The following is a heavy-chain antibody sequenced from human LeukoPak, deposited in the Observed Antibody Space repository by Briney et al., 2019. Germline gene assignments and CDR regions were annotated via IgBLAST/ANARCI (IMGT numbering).Heavy chain of an antibody. V-gene: IGHV1-69*04. CDR3: ARDRSSSWSHTARYHFDY. Sequence: SVKVSCKASGGTFSSYAISWVRQAPGQGLEWMGRIIPILGIANYAQKFQGRVTITADKFTSTAYMELSSLRSEDTAVYYCARDRSSSWSHTARYHFDYWGQGTLVTVSS. CDR1: GGTFSSYA. J-gene: IGHJ4*02. D-gene: IGHD6-13*01. CDR2: IIPILGIA.